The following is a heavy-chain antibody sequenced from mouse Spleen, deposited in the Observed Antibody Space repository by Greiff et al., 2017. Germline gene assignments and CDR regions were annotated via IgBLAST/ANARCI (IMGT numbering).Heavy chain of an antibody. V-gene: IGHV1-80*01. CDR1: GYAFSSYW. CDR2: IYPGDGDT. D-gene: IGHD1-1*01. CDR3: ARRSYGSSGYFDY. J-gene: IGHJ2*01. Sequence: QVQLQQSGAELVKPGASVKISCKASGYAFSSYWMNWVKQRPGKGLEWIGQIYPGDGDTTYNGKFKGKATLTADKSSSTAYMQLSSQTLEDSAVYCCARRSYGSSGYFDYWGQGTPPTVSS.